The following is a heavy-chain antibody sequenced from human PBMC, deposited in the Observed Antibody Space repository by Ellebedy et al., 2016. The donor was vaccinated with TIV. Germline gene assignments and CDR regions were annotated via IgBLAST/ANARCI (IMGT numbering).Heavy chain of an antibody. CDR1: GGSISSYD. D-gene: IGHD2-21*02. CDR3: ARDPYCGGDCSNDAFDI. V-gene: IGHV4-59*12. Sequence: MPSETLSLTCSVSGGSISSYDWSRIRQPPGKGLERIGYINYSGSTNYNPPLKSRVTISLDTSKNQFSLKLSSVTAADTAVYYCARDPYCGGDCSNDAFDIWGQGTMVTVSS. J-gene: IGHJ3*02. CDR2: INYSGST.